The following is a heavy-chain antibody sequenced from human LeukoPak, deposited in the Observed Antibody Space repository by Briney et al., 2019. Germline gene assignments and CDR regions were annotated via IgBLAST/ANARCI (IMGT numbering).Heavy chain of an antibody. CDR2: IYSDGST. V-gene: IGHV3-53*05. CDR1: GFTVSSDS. Sequence: GGSLRLSCAASGFTVSSDSMTWVRQAPGKGLEWVSVIYSDGSTFYAASVKGRFTISRGNSKNSLYLQMNSLRTEDTALYYCAKVDGYESWGQGTLVTVSS. J-gene: IGHJ5*02. CDR3: AKVDGYES. D-gene: IGHD5-12*01.